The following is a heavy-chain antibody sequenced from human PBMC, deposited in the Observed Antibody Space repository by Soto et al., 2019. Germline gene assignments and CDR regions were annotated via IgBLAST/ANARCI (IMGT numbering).Heavy chain of an antibody. D-gene: IGHD6-19*01. V-gene: IGHV1-58*02. Sequence: SVKVSCKASGFTFSHSAMQWVRQSRGQSLEWIGWIVVGSGNTNYAQKFQERVTISWDMSTNTAYMELSSLRSEDTAVYYCARHAVHSSGFTDYWGQGTLVTVSS. CDR1: GFTFSHSA. CDR3: ARHAVHSSGFTDY. J-gene: IGHJ4*02. CDR2: IVVGSGNT.